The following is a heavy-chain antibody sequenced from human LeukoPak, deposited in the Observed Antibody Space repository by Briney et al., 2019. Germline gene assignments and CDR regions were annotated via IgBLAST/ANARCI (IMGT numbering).Heavy chain of an antibody. V-gene: IGHV4-31*03. J-gene: IGHJ3*02. CDR1: GGSISSGGYY. Sequence: TSETLSLTCTVSGGSISSGGYYCTWVRQHPGTGLEWIGYIYYSESSSYNPSLKSRASRSLDTSQNQFSLKLSSVTAADTAVYYCASVRCTSSSCYQGGFDICGQGKMVTVSS. D-gene: IGHD2-2*01. CDR2: IYYSESS. CDR3: ASVRCTSSSCYQGGFDI.